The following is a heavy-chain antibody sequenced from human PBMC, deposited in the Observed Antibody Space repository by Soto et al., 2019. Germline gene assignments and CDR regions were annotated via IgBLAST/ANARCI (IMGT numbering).Heavy chain of an antibody. D-gene: IGHD2-21*02. CDR2: ISTYNGKT. CDR1: GYTFSRYG. J-gene: IGHJ6*02. Sequence: QVQLVQSGGEVRKPGASVTVSCKASGYTFSRYGLSWVRQAPGQGLEWMGWISTYNGKTNYAQKFQDRVTMATDTSRSTVYLELRSLTFDDTAVYYCAREGDVPYYYYGMDVWGQGTTVAVSS. CDR3: AREGDVPYYYYGMDV. V-gene: IGHV1-18*01.